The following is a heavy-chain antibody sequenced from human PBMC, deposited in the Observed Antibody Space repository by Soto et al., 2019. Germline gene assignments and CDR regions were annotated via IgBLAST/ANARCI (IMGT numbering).Heavy chain of an antibody. D-gene: IGHD1-1*01. CDR3: AGEVRLYGMDV. Sequence: PSETLSLTCAVSGGSINNSDSYWNWIRQPPGKGLEWLGYIYFSGDTYYKPSLKSRVSISLDTSKNQFSLKLSSVTAADTAVYYCAGEVRLYGMDVWGQGTTVT. CDR1: GGSINNSDSY. CDR2: IYFSGDT. V-gene: IGHV4-30-4*01. J-gene: IGHJ6*02.